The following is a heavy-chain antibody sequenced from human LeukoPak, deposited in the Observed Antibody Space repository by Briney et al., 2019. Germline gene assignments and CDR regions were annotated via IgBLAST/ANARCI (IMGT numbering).Heavy chain of an antibody. V-gene: IGHV5-51*01. Sequence: GESLKISCKGSGYSFTSYWIGWVRPMPGKGLEWMGIIYPGDSDTRYSPSFQGQVTISADKSISTAYLQWSSLKASDTAMYYCASSTLTRDYYYYGMDVWGQGTTVTVSS. CDR1: GYSFTSYW. J-gene: IGHJ6*02. CDR2: IYPGDSDT. D-gene: IGHD3-9*01. CDR3: ASSTLTRDYYYYGMDV.